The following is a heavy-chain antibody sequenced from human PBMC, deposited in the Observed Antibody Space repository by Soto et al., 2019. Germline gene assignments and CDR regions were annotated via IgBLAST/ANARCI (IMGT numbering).Heavy chain of an antibody. Sequence: SVKVSCKASGDTFSSYAISWVRQAPGQGLEWMGGIIPIFGTANYAQEFQGRVTITADKSTSTAYMELSSLRSEDTAVYYCARDEDIVVVPAARDVYYYYGMDVWGQGTTVTVSS. J-gene: IGHJ6*02. CDR3: ARDEDIVVVPAARDVYYYYGMDV. D-gene: IGHD2-2*01. CDR2: IIPIFGTA. CDR1: GDTFSSYA. V-gene: IGHV1-69*06.